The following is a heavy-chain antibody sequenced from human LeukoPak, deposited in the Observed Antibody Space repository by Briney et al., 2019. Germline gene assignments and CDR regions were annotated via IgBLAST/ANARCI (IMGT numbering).Heavy chain of an antibody. V-gene: IGHV3-23*01. J-gene: IGHJ3*02. CDR3: ATDLTGSDAFDI. D-gene: IGHD3-9*01. Sequence: GGSLRLSCAASGFSFSSFAMSWVRQAPGKGLEWVSGISGSGGSTYYADFVKGRFTISRHNSKNTLYLQMNSLRAEDTAVYYCATDLTGSDAFDIWGQGTMVTVSS. CDR2: ISGSGGST. CDR1: GFSFSSFA.